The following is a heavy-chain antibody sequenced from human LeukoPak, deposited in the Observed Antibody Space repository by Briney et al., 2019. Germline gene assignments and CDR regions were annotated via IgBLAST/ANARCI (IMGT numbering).Heavy chain of an antibody. CDR2: IYHSGST. Sequence: SETLSLTCAVSGGSISSSNWWSWVRQPPGKGLEWIGEIYHSGSTNYNPSLKSRVTISVDKSKNQFSLKLSSVTAADTAVYYCARVFLGDIAMAAMGDAFDIWGQGTMVTVSS. V-gene: IGHV4-4*02. CDR1: GGSISSSNW. CDR3: ARVFLGDIAMAAMGDAFDI. J-gene: IGHJ3*02. D-gene: IGHD5-18*01.